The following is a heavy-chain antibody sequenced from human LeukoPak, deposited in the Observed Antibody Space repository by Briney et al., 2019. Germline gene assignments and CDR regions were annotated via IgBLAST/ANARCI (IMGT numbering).Heavy chain of an antibody. CDR3: ARGNLGDTMVRGVDSLYYYYYMDV. CDR1: GYTFTSYG. CDR2: IIPIFGTA. Sequence: GASVKVSCKASGYTFTSYGISWVRQAPGQGLEWMGGIIPIFGTANYAQKFQGRVTITADKSTSTAYMELSSLRSEDTAVYYCARGNLGDTMVRGVDSLYYYYYMDVWGKGITVTVSS. V-gene: IGHV1-69*06. J-gene: IGHJ6*03. D-gene: IGHD3-10*01.